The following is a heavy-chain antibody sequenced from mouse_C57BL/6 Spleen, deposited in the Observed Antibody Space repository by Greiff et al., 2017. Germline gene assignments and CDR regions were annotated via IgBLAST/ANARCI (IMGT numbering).Heavy chain of an antibody. CDR1: GYAFSSSW. CDR3: ARSDYYGSTYYFDY. CDR2: IYPGDGDT. Sequence: QVQLQQSGPELVKPGASVKISCKASGYAFSSSWMNWVKQRPGKGLEWIGRIYPGDGDTNYNGKFKGKATLTADKSSSTAYMQLSSLTSEDSAVYFCARSDYYGSTYYFDYWGQGTTLTGSS. V-gene: IGHV1-82*01. D-gene: IGHD1-1*01. J-gene: IGHJ2*01.